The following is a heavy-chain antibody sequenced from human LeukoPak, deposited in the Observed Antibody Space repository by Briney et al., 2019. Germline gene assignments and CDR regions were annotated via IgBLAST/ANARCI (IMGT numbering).Heavy chain of an antibody. CDR1: GYTFTSYE. CDR3: ARVGAGKYSRSFGFDP. V-gene: IGHV1-8*03. D-gene: IGHD6-6*01. CDR2: MNPNSGNT. J-gene: IGHJ5*02. Sequence: ASVKVSCKACGYTFTSYEIHWVRQATGKGLEWMGWMNPNSGNTGYAQKFQGRVTITRNTSISTAYMELSSLRSEDTAVYYCARVGAGKYSRSFGFDPWGQGTLLTVSS.